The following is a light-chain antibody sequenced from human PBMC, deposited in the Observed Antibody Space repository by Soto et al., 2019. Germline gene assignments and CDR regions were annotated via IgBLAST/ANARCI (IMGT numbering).Light chain of an antibody. CDR3: QHGASSWT. CDR2: GTS. Sequence: EIVLTQSPGTLSLSPGERATLSCRASQSVTGNYLAWYQQKPGPATRLLIYGTSSRATGIPNRFSGSGSGTDFSLTISRLEPEDSAVYYCQHGASSWTFGQGTKVEIK. CDR1: QSVTGNY. V-gene: IGKV3-20*01. J-gene: IGKJ1*01.